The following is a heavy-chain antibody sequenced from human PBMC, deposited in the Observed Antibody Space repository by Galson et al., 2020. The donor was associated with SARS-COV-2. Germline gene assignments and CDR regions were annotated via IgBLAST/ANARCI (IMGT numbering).Heavy chain of an antibody. Sequence: ETGGSLRLSCAASGFTFSSYWMSWVRQAPGKGLEWVANIKQDGSEKYYVNSVKGRFTISRDNAKNSLYLQMNSLRAEDTAVYYCASWEDHKNNDGMGVWGQGTTVTVSS. CDR3: ASWEDHKNNDGMGV. V-gene: IGHV3-7*05. CDR2: IKQDGSEK. CDR1: GFTFSSYW. D-gene: IGHD1-26*01. J-gene: IGHJ6*02.